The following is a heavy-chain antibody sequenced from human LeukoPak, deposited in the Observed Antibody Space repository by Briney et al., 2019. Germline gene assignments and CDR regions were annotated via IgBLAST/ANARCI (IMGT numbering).Heavy chain of an antibody. CDR2: ISSSSSYI. CDR3: ARGHTAMVTWFDP. D-gene: IGHD5-18*01. J-gene: IGHJ5*02. Sequence: GGSLRLSCAASGFTFSSYEMNWVRQAPGKGLEWVSSISSSSSYIYYADSVKGRFTISRDNAKNSLYLQMNSLRAEDTAVYYCARGHTAMVTWFDPWGQGTLVTVSS. V-gene: IGHV3-21*01. CDR1: GFTFSSYE.